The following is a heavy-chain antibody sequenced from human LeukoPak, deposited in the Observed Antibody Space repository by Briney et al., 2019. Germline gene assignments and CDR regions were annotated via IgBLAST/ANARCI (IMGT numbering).Heavy chain of an antibody. CDR2: ISAGGRTT. J-gene: IGHJ4*02. CDR1: GLTFSNLK. CDR3: ARGSYDFWSGYYSDY. Sequence: GGSLRLSCAVSGLTFSNLKMNWVRQAPGKGLEWVSYISAGGRTTFYADSVTGRFTISRDNAKNSLYLQMSSLRVEDTAVYYCARGSYDFWSGYYSDYWGQGTLVTVSS. V-gene: IGHV3-48*03. D-gene: IGHD3-3*01.